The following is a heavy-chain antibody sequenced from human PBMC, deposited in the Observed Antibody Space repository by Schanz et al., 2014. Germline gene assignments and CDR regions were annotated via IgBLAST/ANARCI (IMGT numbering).Heavy chain of an antibody. CDR2: IIPITGIT. D-gene: IGHD5-12*01. J-gene: IGHJ4*02. Sequence: QVRLVQSGAEVKKPGASVKVSCKASGYTFIDYSLNWVRQAPGQGLEWMGRIIPITGITNYAQKFQGRGTFTADKSTSTAFLEVNSPRSEDTAVYYCARTGYDPSLTHWGQGTLVTVSS. V-gene: IGHV1-69*09. CDR3: ARTGYDPSLTH. CDR1: GYTFIDYS.